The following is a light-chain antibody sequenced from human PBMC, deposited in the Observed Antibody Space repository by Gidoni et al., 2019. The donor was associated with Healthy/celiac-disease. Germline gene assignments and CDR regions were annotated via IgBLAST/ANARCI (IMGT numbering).Light chain of an antibody. Sequence: EIAMTQSPATLSVSPGDIATRSCRASQSVSSNLAWYQQKPGQAPRLLIYGASTRATGIPARFSGSGSGTEVTLTISSLQSEYFAVYYCQQYNNWPLTFGGGTKVEIK. CDR2: GAS. J-gene: IGKJ4*01. CDR3: QQYNNWPLT. CDR1: QSVSSN. V-gene: IGKV3-15*01.